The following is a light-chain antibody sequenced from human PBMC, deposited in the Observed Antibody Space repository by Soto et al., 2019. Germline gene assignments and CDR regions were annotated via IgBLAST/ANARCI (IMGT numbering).Light chain of an antibody. V-gene: IGKV3-20*01. CDR3: QQYGSSPWT. CDR1: QSVSSSY. J-gene: IGKJ1*01. CDR2: GAS. Sequence: EIVLTQSPGTLSLSPGERATLSCRASQSVSSSYLAWYQQKPGQAPRLLIFGASSRATGIPDRFSGSGSGTDFTLTISRLEPEDLAVYYCQQYGSSPWTFGQGTEVEIK.